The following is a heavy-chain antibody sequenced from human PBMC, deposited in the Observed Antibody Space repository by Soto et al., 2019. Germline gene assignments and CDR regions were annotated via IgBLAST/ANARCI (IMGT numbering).Heavy chain of an antibody. CDR3: AKAYFVWSSGPPYYFDY. D-gene: IGHD3-16*01. CDR1: GFTFSNYA. Sequence: EVQLLDSGGGLVQPGGSLRLSCAASGFTFSNYAMTWVRQGPGKGLEWVSGISGSGGRSYYADSLKGRFIISRDNSKSTLYLQMNSLRAEDTAVYYGAKAYFVWSSGPPYYFDYWGQGTLVTVSS. CDR2: ISGSGGRS. V-gene: IGHV3-23*01. J-gene: IGHJ4*02.